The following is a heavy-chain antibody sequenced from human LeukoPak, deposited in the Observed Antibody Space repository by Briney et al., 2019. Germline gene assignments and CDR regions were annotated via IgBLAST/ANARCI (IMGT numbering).Heavy chain of an antibody. Sequence: PGASVKVSCTASGYTFTSYDINWVRQATGQGLEWMGWMNPNSANTGYAQKFQGRVTMTRNTSISTAYMELSSLRSEDTAVYYCARGLIPRYYYGMDVWGQGTTVTVSS. CDR1: GYTFTSYD. J-gene: IGHJ6*02. V-gene: IGHV1-8*01. CDR2: MNPNSANT. D-gene: IGHD2-2*02. CDR3: ARGLIPRYYYGMDV.